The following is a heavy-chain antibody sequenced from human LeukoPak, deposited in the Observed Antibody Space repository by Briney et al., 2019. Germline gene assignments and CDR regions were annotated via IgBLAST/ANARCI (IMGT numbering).Heavy chain of an antibody. D-gene: IGHD6-13*01. J-gene: IGHJ3*02. CDR2: ISWNSGSI. V-gene: IGHV3-9*01. CDR3: AKDTSYSSSWLGAFYI. CDR1: GFTFDDYA. Sequence: PGRSLRLSCAASGFTFDDYAMHWVRQAPGKGLEWVSGISWNSGSIGYADSVKGRFTISRDNAKNSLYLQMNSLRAEDTALYYCAKDTSYSSSWLGAFYIWGQGTMVTVSS.